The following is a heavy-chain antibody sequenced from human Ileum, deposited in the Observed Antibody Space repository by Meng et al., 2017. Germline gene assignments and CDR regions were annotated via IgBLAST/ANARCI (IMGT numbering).Heavy chain of an antibody. D-gene: IGHD5-12*01. J-gene: IGHJ4*02. Sequence: GSLRLSCNVSGGSVSSASYYWSWIRQPPGKGLEWIGLIHYSGSRNYNPSLKSRVTMSVDTSKNQVSLRLTSVTAEDTAVYYCARGGGYSGSEFDYWGQGTLVNGYS. V-gene: IGHV4-61*01. CDR3: ARGGGYSGSEFDY. CDR2: IHYSGSR. CDR1: GGSVSSASYY.